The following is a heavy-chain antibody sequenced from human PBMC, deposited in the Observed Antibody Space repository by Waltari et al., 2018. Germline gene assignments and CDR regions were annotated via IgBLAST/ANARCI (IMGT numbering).Heavy chain of an antibody. V-gene: IGHV7-4-1*02. D-gene: IGHD2-15*01. CDR1: GYTFTSYA. CDR2: INTNTGNP. CDR3: ARDRIEEYYYYDGMDV. Sequence: QVQLVQSGSELKKPGASVKVSCKASGYTFTSYAMNWVRQAPGQGLEWMGWINTNTGNPTYAQGFTGRFVFSLDTCGRTAYLQISSLKAEDTAVYYCARDRIEEYYYYDGMDVWGQGTTVTVSS. J-gene: IGHJ6*02.